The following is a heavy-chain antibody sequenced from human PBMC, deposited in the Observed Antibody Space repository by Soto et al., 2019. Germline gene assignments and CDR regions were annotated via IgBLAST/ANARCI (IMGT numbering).Heavy chain of an antibody. D-gene: IGHD6-19*01. CDR2: IRLHNGET. V-gene: IGHV1-18*01. Sequence: QVQLVQSGAEVKNPGASVRVSCTASRYTFPNYGLTWVRQAPGQGPEWLGWIRLHNGETHYAPNFRGRVTMTTDTSTSTAYMELRGLRSDDTAMYYCATSLGPSGWFDYWGQGTRSPSPQ. J-gene: IGHJ4*02. CDR3: ATSLGPSGWFDY. CDR1: RYTFPNYG.